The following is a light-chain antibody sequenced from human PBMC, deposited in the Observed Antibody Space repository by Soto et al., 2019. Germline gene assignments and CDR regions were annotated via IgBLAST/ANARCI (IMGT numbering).Light chain of an antibody. CDR1: QSISSW. J-gene: IGKJ1*01. V-gene: IGKV1-5*01. CDR3: QQYSRYSRT. Sequence: DIQMTQSPSTLSASVGDRVTITCRASQSISSWLAWYQQKPGKAPKVLIYDASSLKSGVPSRFSGSGSETEFTLTISSLQPDDLATCYCQQYSRYSRTFGQGTKVEIK. CDR2: DAS.